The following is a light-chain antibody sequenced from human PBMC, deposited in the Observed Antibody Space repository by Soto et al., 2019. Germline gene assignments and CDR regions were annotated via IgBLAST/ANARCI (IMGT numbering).Light chain of an antibody. V-gene: IGKV3-15*01. CDR2: GAS. CDR3: QQYENWPQT. J-gene: IGKJ1*01. Sequence: EIVMTQSPATLSVSPGERATLSCRASQSVSSNLAWYQQKPGQAPRLLIYGASTRATGIPARFSGSGSGTEFTLTISSLQSEDFAVYYCQQYENWPQTFGQGTKVEIK. CDR1: QSVSSN.